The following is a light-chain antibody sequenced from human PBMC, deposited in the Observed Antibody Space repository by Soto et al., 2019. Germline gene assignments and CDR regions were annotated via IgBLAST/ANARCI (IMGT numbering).Light chain of an antibody. CDR2: DVS. CDR3: NSFTSTTSTTPYV. Sequence: QSALTQPASVSGSPGQSITISCTGTSSDVGAYNYVSWYQQYPGKAPKLMIYDVSNRPSGVSDRFSGSKSGNTASLTISGLQAEDEADYSCNSFTSTTSTTPYVFGTGTKLTVL. V-gene: IGLV2-14*01. J-gene: IGLJ1*01. CDR1: SSDVGAYNY.